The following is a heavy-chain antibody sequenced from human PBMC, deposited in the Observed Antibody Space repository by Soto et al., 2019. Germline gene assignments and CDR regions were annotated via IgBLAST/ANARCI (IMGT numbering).Heavy chain of an antibody. V-gene: IGHV4-39*01. D-gene: IGHD2-8*01. CDR1: GGSISSSSYY. CDR3: ASTRYCTIGVCYKSPNYFDY. Sequence: SETLSLTCTVSGGSISSSSYYWGWTRQPPGKGLEWIGSIYYSGSTYYNPSLKSRVTISVDTSKNQFSLKLSSVTATDTAVYYCASTRYCTIGVCYKSPNYFDYCGQGTLVTVPS. CDR2: IYYSGST. J-gene: IGHJ4*02.